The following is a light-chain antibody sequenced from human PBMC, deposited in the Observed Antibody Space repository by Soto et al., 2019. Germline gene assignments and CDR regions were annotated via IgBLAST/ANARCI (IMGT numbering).Light chain of an antibody. Sequence: QSVLAQPASVSGSPGQSITISCTGTSGFVGSFSLVSWYQQHPGKAPKVMISEGHRRPSGVPDRFSGSKSGNTASLTVSGLQADDEADYYCSSYAGSDNFVFGTGTKVTVL. CDR1: SGFVGSFSL. CDR3: SSYAGSDNFV. V-gene: IGLV2-14*02. CDR2: EGH. J-gene: IGLJ1*01.